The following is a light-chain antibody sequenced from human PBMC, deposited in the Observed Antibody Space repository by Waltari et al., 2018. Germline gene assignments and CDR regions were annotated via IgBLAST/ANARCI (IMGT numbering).Light chain of an antibody. CDR1: QSVLYSSNNKNF. CDR3: QTYHSIPIT. V-gene: IGKV4-1*01. Sequence: DIVMTQSPQSLTVSLGERATINCKSSQSVLYSSNNKNFLGWYQQKPRQPPKLPIYCATIRESGVLDRFNGSAAETDFSHSITRLQAGNLVILYGQTYHSIPITLGQGTRLEIK. CDR2: CAT. J-gene: IGKJ5*01.